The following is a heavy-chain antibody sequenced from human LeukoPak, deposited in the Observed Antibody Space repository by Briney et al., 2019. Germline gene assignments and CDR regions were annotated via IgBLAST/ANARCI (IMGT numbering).Heavy chain of an antibody. V-gene: IGHV3-11*01. Sequence: GGSLRLSCAASGFTFSDYYMSWIRQAPGKGLEWVSYISSSGSTIYYADSVKGRFTTSRDNSKNRLDLQMSSLRAEDTAVYYCAKGSAAARPYYFDFWGQGTLVTVSS. J-gene: IGHJ4*02. CDR2: ISSSGSTI. CDR1: GFTFSDYY. CDR3: AKGSAAARPYYFDF. D-gene: IGHD6-6*01.